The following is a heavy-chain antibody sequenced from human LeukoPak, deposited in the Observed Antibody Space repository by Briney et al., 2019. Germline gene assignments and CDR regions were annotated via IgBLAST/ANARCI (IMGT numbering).Heavy chain of an antibody. CDR2: INSDGSST. J-gene: IGHJ4*02. Sequence: GGSLRLSCAASGFTFSSYWMHWVRQGPGKGLVWVPRINSDGSSTIYADSVKGRFTISRDNAKNPLYLQMNSPRAEDTVCYCCGRGRYLDNWGQGTLVTVSS. CDR1: GFTFSSYW. V-gene: IGHV3-74*01. CDR3: GRGRYLDN. D-gene: IGHD3-9*01.